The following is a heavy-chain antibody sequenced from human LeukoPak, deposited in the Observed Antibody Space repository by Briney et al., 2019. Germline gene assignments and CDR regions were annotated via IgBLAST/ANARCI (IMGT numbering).Heavy chain of an antibody. J-gene: IGHJ4*02. V-gene: IGHV3-23*01. CDR2: ISGSGSST. CDR1: GFTFSSYA. Sequence: PGGSLRLSCEASGFTFSSYAMSWVRQAPGKGLEWVSGISGSGSSTYHADSVKGRFTIPRDNSKNTLYLQMNSLRAEDTALYYCAKGRCSTTSCSLGYFDYWGQGNLVTVSS. CDR3: AKGRCSTTSCSLGYFDY. D-gene: IGHD2-2*01.